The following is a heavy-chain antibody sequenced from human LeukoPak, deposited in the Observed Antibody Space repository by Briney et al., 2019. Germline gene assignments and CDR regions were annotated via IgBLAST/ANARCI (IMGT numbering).Heavy chain of an antibody. CDR2: ISGSGSST. J-gene: IGHJ4*02. D-gene: IGHD6-19*01. Sequence: GGSLRLSCAISGFTFNNYAINWVRQAPGKGLEWVSTISGSGSSTNYADSVKGRFTISRDNSRNTLSLQVNSLRAEDTAIYYCARIGVAGSEFDYWGQGTLVTVSS. CDR3: ARIGVAGSEFDY. CDR1: GFTFNNYA. V-gene: IGHV3-23*01.